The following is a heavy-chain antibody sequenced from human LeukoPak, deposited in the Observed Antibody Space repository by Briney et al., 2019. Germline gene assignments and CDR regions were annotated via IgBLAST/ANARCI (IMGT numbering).Heavy chain of an antibody. CDR2: IYYSGST. Sequence: SETLSLTCTVSGGSISSYYWSWIRQPPGKGLEWIGYIYYSGSTNYNPSLKSRVTISVDTSKNQFSLKLSSVTAADTAVYYCARVRYCSGGSCYSGGPYYYYYMDVWGKGTTVTVSS. CDR3: ARVRYCSGGSCYSGGPYYYYYMDV. J-gene: IGHJ6*03. CDR1: GGSISSYY. V-gene: IGHV4-59*12. D-gene: IGHD2-15*01.